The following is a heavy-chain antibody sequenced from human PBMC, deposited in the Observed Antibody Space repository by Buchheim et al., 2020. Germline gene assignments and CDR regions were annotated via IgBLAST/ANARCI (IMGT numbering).Heavy chain of an antibody. CDR3: ARSPRDDHDFYFDY. Sequence: EVQLLESGGGLVQPGGSLRLSCAASGFTFNYYAMTWVRQAPGKGLEWVSTLIGSGGKIYYADSVKGRPTIPRDNSKNTLILPMNSLRAEDTAVYYCARSPRDDHDFYFDYWGQGTL. D-gene: IGHD3-3*01. V-gene: IGHV3-23*01. J-gene: IGHJ4*02. CDR1: GFTFNYYA. CDR2: LIGSGGKI.